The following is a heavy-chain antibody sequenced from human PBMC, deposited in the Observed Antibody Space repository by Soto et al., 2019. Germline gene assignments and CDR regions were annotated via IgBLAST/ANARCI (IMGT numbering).Heavy chain of an antibody. J-gene: IGHJ4*02. V-gene: IGHV3-48*02. CDR2: ISGSGGTI. CDR3: ARETGLRSIGCSYYFDF. CDR1: GLTLSSYS. D-gene: IGHD6-19*01. Sequence: EVQLVESGGGLVQPGGALRLSCAASGLTLSSYSRPWVRQAPGKGLEWVSYISGSGGTIYYADPVKGRFTIPRENAKNSLSVQMNSLRDEATAVYFCARETGLRSIGCSYYFDFWGQGTLVNVSS.